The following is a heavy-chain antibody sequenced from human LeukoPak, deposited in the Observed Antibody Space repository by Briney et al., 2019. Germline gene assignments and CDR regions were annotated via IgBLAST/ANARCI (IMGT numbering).Heavy chain of an antibody. CDR2: ISWNSGSI. CDR1: GFTFDDYA. CDR3: AKDIAAAGTGWYFDL. V-gene: IGHV3-9*01. D-gene: IGHD6-13*01. Sequence: GGSVRLSCAASGFTFDDYAMHWVRQAPGKGLEWVSGISWNSGSIGYADSVKGRFTISRDNAKNSLYLQMNSLRAEDTALYYCAKDIAAAGTGWYFDLWGRGTLVTVSS. J-gene: IGHJ2*01.